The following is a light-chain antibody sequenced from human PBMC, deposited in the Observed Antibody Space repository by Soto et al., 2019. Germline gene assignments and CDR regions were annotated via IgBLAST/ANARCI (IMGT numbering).Light chain of an antibody. CDR1: QSVSRTS. V-gene: IGKV3-20*01. Sequence: PGERTTLSCRASQSVSRTSLSWYQQKPGQAPRLLISGASSRATGIPDRFSGSGSGADFTLTISRLEPEDSAVYYCQQYGSSPTFGGGTKVDIK. CDR2: GAS. J-gene: IGKJ4*01. CDR3: QQYGSSPT.